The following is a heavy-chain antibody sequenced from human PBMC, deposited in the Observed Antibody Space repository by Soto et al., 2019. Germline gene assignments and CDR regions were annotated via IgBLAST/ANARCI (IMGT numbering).Heavy chain of an antibody. J-gene: IGHJ4*02. CDR2: FLASGGNT. CDR3: ARGGATLFGVIDS. CDR1: GYSFFSYY. D-gene: IGHD3-3*01. Sequence: ASVKVSCKASGYSFFSYYIHWVRQAPGQGPEWMGRFLASGGNTDYAQRFRGRISMTRDTSTTNTVSLELTSLTSDDTAVYYCARGGATLFGVIDSWGQGTRVTVSS. V-gene: IGHV1-46*01.